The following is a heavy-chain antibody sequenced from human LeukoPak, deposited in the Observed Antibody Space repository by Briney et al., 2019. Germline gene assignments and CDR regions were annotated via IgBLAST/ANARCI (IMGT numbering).Heavy chain of an antibody. J-gene: IGHJ6*02. CDR2: INPNSGGT. V-gene: IGHV1-2*02. Sequence: ASVKVSCKASGYTFTGYYIHWVRQAPGQGLEWMGWINPNSGGTNYAQNFQGRVTMTKDTSISTAYMEVSRLRSDDTAVYYCAIAYCGGDCYSFYYYGLDVWGQGTTVTVSS. CDR3: AIAYCGGDCYSFYYYGLDV. D-gene: IGHD2-21*02. CDR1: GYTFTGYY.